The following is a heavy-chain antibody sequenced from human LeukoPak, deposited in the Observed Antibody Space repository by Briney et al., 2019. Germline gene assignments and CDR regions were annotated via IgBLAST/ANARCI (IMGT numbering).Heavy chain of an antibody. CDR1: GYSFTSYW. D-gene: IGHD1-20*01. Sequence: GESLKISCNGSGYSFTSYWIGWVRQMPGKGLEWLGIIYPGDSDTRYSPSFQGQVTISADKSISTAYLQWSSLKASDTAMYYCARHPANNWNDYFYPDYWGQGTLVTVSS. CDR2: IYPGDSDT. CDR3: ARHPANNWNDYFYPDY. J-gene: IGHJ4*02. V-gene: IGHV5-51*01.